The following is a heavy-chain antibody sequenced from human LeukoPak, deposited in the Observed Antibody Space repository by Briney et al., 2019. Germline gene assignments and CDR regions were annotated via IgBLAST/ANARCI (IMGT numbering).Heavy chain of an antibody. V-gene: IGHV4-30-4*01. Sequence: SQTLSLTCTVSGGSISNSDYYWSWIRQSPGKGLEWVGYIYFNGYTYYSPSLRSRLAISIDTSKNHFSLNLTSVTAADTAVYYCARVANGDYFDFWGQGTLVTVSS. CDR1: GGSISNSDYY. CDR3: ARVANGDYFDF. D-gene: IGHD4-17*01. CDR2: IYFNGYT. J-gene: IGHJ4*02.